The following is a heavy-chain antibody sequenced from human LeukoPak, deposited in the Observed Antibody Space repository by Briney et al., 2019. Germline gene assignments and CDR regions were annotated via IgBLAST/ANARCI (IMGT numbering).Heavy chain of an antibody. V-gene: IGHV1-24*01. D-gene: IGHD3-10*01. Sequence: GASVKVSCKVSGYTLTELSMHWVRQAPGKGLEWMGGFDPEDGETIYAQKFQGRVTMTEDTSTDTAYMELSSLRSEDTAVYYCATVYGSGSYWYFDYWGQGTLVTVSS. CDR1: GYTLTELS. CDR2: FDPEDGET. CDR3: ATVYGSGSYWYFDY. J-gene: IGHJ4*02.